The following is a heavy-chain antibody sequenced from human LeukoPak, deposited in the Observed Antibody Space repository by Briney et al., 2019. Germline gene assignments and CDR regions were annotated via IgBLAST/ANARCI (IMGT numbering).Heavy chain of an antibody. CDR1: GGSISSYY. CDR3: ARGEGYCSGGSCYNWFDP. J-gene: IGHJ5*02. CDR2: IYYSGSN. D-gene: IGHD2-15*01. Sequence: PSETLSLTCTGSGGSISSYYWSWIRQPPGKGLEWIGYIYYSGSNNYNPSLKSRVTISVDTSKNQFSLKLSSVTAADTAVYYCARGEGYCSGGSCYNWFDPWGQGTLVTVSS. V-gene: IGHV4-59*01.